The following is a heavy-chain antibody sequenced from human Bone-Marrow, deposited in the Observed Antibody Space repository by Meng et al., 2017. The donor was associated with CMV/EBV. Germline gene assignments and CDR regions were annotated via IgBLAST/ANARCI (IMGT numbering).Heavy chain of an antibody. CDR1: GFTFSSYS. D-gene: IGHD3-22*01. CDR3: ARDSLNYYDSSGYYYEPNAFDI. V-gene: IGHV3-21*01. CDR2: ISSSSSYI. Sequence: GGSLRLSCAASGFTFSSYSMNWVRQAPGKGLEWVSSISSSSSYIYYADSVKGRFTISRDNAKNSLYLQMNSLRAEDTAVYYCARDSLNYYDSSGYYYEPNAFDIWGQGTMVPVSS. J-gene: IGHJ3*02.